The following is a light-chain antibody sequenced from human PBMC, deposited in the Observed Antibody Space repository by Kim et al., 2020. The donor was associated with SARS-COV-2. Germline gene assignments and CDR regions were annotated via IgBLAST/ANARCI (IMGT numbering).Light chain of an antibody. CDR1: QSITNS. V-gene: IGKV1-27*01. Sequence: ASIGDRVTITCRASQSITNSLAWYQQKPGRAPKVLIYAASTLQSGVPSRFSGSGSGTEFTLTIDSLQTEDFATYYCQKYNSSPWTFGPGTKVDIK. CDR3: QKYNSSPWT. J-gene: IGKJ1*01. CDR2: AAS.